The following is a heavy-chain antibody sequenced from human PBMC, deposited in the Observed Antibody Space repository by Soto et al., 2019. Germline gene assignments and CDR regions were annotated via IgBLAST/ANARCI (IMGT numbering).Heavy chain of an antibody. V-gene: IGHV3-23*01. CDR1: GFTFSSYA. CDR2: ISGSGGST. Sequence: PGGSLRLSCAASGFTFSSYAMSWVRQAPGKGLEWVSAISGSGGSTYYADSVKGRFTISRDNSKNTLYLQMNSLRAEDTAVYYCAKYSRTILIAVAGLDYWGQGTLVTVSS. J-gene: IGHJ4*02. CDR3: AKYSRTILIAVAGLDY. D-gene: IGHD6-19*01.